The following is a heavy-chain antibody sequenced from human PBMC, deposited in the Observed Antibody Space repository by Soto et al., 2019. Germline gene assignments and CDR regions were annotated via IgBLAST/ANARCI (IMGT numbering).Heavy chain of an antibody. CDR2: IYYTGST. CDR3: ARARLTFAYGLDV. D-gene: IGHD3-16*01. J-gene: IGHJ6*02. V-gene: IGHV4-61*08. Sequence: QVQLQESGPGLVKPSETLSLTCTVSGGSVNSGAYSWTWIRQPPGEGLEWIGSIYYTGSTNYNPSLKSRVAVSLDTSKNQFSLNLKSVTGADTAVCYCARARLTFAYGLDVWGQGTTVSVPS. CDR1: GGSVNSGAYS.